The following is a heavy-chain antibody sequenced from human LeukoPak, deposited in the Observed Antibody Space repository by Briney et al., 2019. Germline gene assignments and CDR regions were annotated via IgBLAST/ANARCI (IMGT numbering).Heavy chain of an antibody. Sequence: PGRSLRLSCTASGFTFGDYAMSWVRQAPGKGLEWVGFIRSKAYGGTTEYAASVKGRFTISRDDSKSIAYLQMNSLKTEDTAVYYCTRDHDKYSSSSRKYGMDVWGQGTTVTVSS. J-gene: IGHJ6*02. CDR2: IRSKAYGGTT. CDR3: TRDHDKYSSSSRKYGMDV. D-gene: IGHD6-6*01. CDR1: GFTFGDYA. V-gene: IGHV3-49*04.